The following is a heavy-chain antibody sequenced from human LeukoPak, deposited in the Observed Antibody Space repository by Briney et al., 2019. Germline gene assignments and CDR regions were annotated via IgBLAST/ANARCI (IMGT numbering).Heavy chain of an antibody. Sequence: SETLSLTCTVSGGSISSYYWSWIRQPPGKGLEWIGYIYYSGSTNYNPSLKSQVTISVDTSKNQFSLKLSSVTAADTAVYYCAAGYGSGSYDYWGQGTLVTVSS. J-gene: IGHJ4*02. CDR1: GGSISSYY. CDR3: AAGYGSGSYDY. V-gene: IGHV4-59*01. D-gene: IGHD3-10*01. CDR2: IYYSGST.